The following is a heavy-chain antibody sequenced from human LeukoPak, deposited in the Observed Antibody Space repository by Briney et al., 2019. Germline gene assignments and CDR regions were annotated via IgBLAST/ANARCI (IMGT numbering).Heavy chain of an antibody. Sequence: GGSLRLSCTAYRFTFDDYAKHWVRQAPGQGLEWFSGISWNSGSIGYADSVKGRFTISRDNAKNSLYLQMNSLRAEDTALYYCAKDADFGYSSAWYGAFVIWGQWTMVTVSS. CDR1: RFTFDDYA. V-gene: IGHV3-9*01. J-gene: IGHJ3*02. CDR2: ISWNSGSI. CDR3: AKDADFGYSSAWYGAFVI. D-gene: IGHD6-19*01.